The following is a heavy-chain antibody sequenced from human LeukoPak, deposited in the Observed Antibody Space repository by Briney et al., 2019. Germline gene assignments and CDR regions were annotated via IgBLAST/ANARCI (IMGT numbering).Heavy chain of an antibody. CDR2: INPNSGGT. D-gene: IGHD3-10*01. V-gene: IGHV1-2*02. J-gene: IGHJ5*02. CDR1: GYTFTGHY. Sequence: GASVKVSCKASGYTFTGHYMHWVRQPPGQGLEWMGWINPNSGGTNYAQKFQGRVTMARDTSISTAYMELSRLRSDDTAVYYCARDDAQLLWFGELGLGWFDPWGQGTLVTVSS. CDR3: ARDDAQLLWFGELGLGWFDP.